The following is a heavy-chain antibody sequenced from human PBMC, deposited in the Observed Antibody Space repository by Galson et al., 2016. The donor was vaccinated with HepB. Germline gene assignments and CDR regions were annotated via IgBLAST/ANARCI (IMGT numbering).Heavy chain of an antibody. CDR3: ARRATVGRILVFEGPFDL. CDR1: DDSVSSSRYY. V-gene: IGHV4-39*01. Sequence: SETLSLTCSVSDDSVSSSRYYWGWIRQPPGKGLEWIGSIYYSGSTCYNPSLKSRVTMSVDMSLHQFSLKLTSVTATDTAVYYCARRATVGRILVFEGPFDLWGQGTMVTVSS. D-gene: IGHD2-15*01. J-gene: IGHJ3*01. CDR2: IYYSGST.